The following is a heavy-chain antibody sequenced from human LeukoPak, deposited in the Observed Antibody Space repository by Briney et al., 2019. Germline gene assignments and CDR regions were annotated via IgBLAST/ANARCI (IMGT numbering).Heavy chain of an antibody. J-gene: IGHJ4*02. CDR1: GASIRHYY. D-gene: IGHD6-25*01. V-gene: IGHV4-4*07. CDR2: TVPSGTT. CDR3: AKEGAALGPDFDY. Sequence: SETLSLTYTVSGASIRHYYWSWIRQPAGKGLEWIGRTVPSGTTNYNPSLKSRVTMSVDTSKNQFSLKVSSVTAADADVYYCAKEGAALGPDFDYWGQGTLVIVSS.